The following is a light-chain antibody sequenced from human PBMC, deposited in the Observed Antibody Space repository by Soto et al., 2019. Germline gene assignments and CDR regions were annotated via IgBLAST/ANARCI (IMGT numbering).Light chain of an antibody. CDR3: QPRHSWPPIFT. J-gene: IGKJ3*01. Sequence: EIVLTQSPATLSLSPGERATLSCRASQSVSSYLAWYQQKPGQAPRLLIYDASNRATGIPARFSGSGSGTDFTLTISSLEPEDFAGYYCQPRHSWPPIFTFGPGTKLDIK. CDR2: DAS. CDR1: QSVSSY. V-gene: IGKV3-11*01.